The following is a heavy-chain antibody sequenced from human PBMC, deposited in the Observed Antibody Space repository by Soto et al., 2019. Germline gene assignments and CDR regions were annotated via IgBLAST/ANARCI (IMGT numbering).Heavy chain of an antibody. D-gene: IGHD2-15*01. CDR2: LVVGTGNT. J-gene: IGHJ6*02. CDR1: GFTFRSSA. V-gene: IGHV1-58*01. CDR3: ATGAYCSGGSCSDYYYYYYGMDL. Sequence: GASVKVSCKTSGFTFRSSAVQWVRQSRGQRLEWIGWLVVGTGNTNYAQKFQQRVTISSDRSTNTVSMELRSLTSEDTAVYYCATGAYCSGGSCSDYYYYYYGMDLWGQGTTVTVSS.